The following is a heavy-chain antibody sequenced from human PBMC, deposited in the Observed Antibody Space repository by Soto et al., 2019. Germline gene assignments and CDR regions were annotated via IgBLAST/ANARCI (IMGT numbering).Heavy chain of an antibody. CDR1: GGSISSGDYY. J-gene: IGHJ6*02. Sequence: KPSETLSLTCTVSGGSISSGDYYWSWIRQPPGKGLEWIGYIYYSGSTYYNPSLKSRVTISVDTSKNQFSLKLSPVTAADTAVYYCARDGSAGTDDYGMDVWGQGTTVTVYS. V-gene: IGHV4-30-4*01. CDR3: ARDGSAGTDDYGMDV. D-gene: IGHD1-1*01. CDR2: IYYSGST.